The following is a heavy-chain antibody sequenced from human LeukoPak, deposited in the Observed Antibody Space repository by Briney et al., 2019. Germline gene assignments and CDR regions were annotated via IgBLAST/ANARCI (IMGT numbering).Heavy chain of an antibody. V-gene: IGHV3-21*01. J-gene: IGHJ3*02. CDR3: AREDDSSGAFDI. D-gene: IGHD3-22*01. Sequence: GGSLRLSCAASGFTFSSYSMNWVRQAPGKGLEWVSSISSSSYIYYADSVKGRFTISRDNAKNSLYLQMNSLRAEDTAVYYCAREDDSSGAFDIWGQGTMVTVSS. CDR1: GFTFSSYS. CDR2: ISSSSYI.